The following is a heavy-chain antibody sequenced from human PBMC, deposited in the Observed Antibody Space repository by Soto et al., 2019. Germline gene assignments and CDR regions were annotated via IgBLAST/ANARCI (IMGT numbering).Heavy chain of an antibody. CDR3: ARDHQLYNWEDYYYYGMDV. Sequence: QVQLQESGPGLVKPSQTLSLTCTVSGGSISSGDYYWSWIRQPPGKGLEWIGYIYYSGSTYYNPSLKSRVTISVDTSKNQFSLKLSSVTAADTAVYYCARDHQLYNWEDYYYYGMDVWGQGTTVTVSS. CDR1: GGSISSGDYY. D-gene: IGHD1-20*01. V-gene: IGHV4-30-4*01. J-gene: IGHJ6*02. CDR2: IYYSGST.